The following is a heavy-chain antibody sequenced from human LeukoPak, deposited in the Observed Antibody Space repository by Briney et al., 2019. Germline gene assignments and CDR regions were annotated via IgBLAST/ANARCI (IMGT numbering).Heavy chain of an antibody. J-gene: IGHJ4*02. CDR2: TNPNSGGT. V-gene: IGHV1-2*02. CDR3: ARDRYYGSGSYYTH. D-gene: IGHD3-10*01. CDR1: GYTFTGYY. Sequence: ASVKVSCKASGYTFTGYYMHWVRQAPGQGLEWMGWTNPNSGGTNYAQKFQGRVTMTRDMSISTAYMELSRLRSDDTAVYYCARDRYYGSGSYYTHWGQGTLVTVSS.